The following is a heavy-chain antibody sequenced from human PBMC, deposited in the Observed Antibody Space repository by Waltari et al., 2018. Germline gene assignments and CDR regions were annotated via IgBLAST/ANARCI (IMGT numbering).Heavy chain of an antibody. D-gene: IGHD6-19*01. V-gene: IGHV4-34*01. J-gene: IGHJ6*02. Sequence: QVQLQQWGAGLLKPSETLSLTCAVYGGSFSGYYWSWIRQPTGKGLEWIGEINHSGSTNYNPSLKSRVTISVDTSKNQFSLKLSSVTAADTAVYYCARGHRIAVAGTFAYYYGMDVWGQGTTVTVSS. CDR3: ARGHRIAVAGTFAYYYGMDV. CDR2: INHSGST. CDR1: GGSFSGYY.